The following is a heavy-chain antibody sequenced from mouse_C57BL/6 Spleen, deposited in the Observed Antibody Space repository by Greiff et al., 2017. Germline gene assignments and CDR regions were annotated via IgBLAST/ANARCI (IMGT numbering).Heavy chain of an antibody. CDR2: IDPSDSYT. V-gene: IGHV1-69*01. Sequence: QVQLQQPGAELVMPGASVKLSCKASGYTFTSYWMHWVKQRPGQGLEWIGEIDPSDSYTNYNQKFKGKSTLTVYKSSSTAYMQLSSLTSEVSAVYYCASSVSHEAWFAYWGQGTLVTVSA. D-gene: IGHD6-1*01. J-gene: IGHJ3*01. CDR3: ASSVSHEAWFAY. CDR1: GYTFTSYW.